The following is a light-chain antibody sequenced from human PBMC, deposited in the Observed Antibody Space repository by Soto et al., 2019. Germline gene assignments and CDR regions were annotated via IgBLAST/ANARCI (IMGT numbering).Light chain of an antibody. CDR2: DAS. V-gene: IGKV3-15*01. Sequence: VVLTQSPATLSVSPWAGATLSCRASQSVSSNLAWYKQKPGQAPRLLIYDASTRATGIPDRFSGSGSGTEFTLTISSLQSEDFAVYYCQQYNFWWTFGQGTKVDIK. CDR3: QQYNFWWT. J-gene: IGKJ1*01. CDR1: QSVSSN.